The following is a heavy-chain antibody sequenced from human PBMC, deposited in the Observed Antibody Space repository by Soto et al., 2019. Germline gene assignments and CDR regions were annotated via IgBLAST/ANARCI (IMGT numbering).Heavy chain of an antibody. J-gene: IGHJ4*02. CDR3: ARDTEDSSGYYYASFDY. CDR2: ISYDGSNK. D-gene: IGHD3-22*01. CDR1: GFTFSSYA. V-gene: IGHV3-30-3*01. Sequence: AWSLRLSCAASGFTFSSYAMHWVRQSPGKGLEWVAVISYDGSNKYYADSVKGRFTISRDNSKNTLYLQMNSLRAEDTAVYYCARDTEDSSGYYYASFDYWGQGTLVTVSS.